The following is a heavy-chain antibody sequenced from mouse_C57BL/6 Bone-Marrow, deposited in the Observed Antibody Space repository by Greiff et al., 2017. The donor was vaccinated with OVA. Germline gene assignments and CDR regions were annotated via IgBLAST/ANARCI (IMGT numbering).Heavy chain of an antibody. CDR1: GYSFTDYN. CDR3: ASVYYYGSSSHWYFDV. D-gene: IGHD1-1*01. Sequence: VQLQQSGPELVKPGASVKISCKASGYSFTDYNMNWVKQSNGKSLEWIGVINPNYGTTSYNQKFKGKATLTVDQSSSTAYMQLNSLTSEDSAVYYCASVYYYGSSSHWYFDVWGTGTTVTVSS. J-gene: IGHJ1*03. CDR2: INPNYGTT. V-gene: IGHV1-39*01.